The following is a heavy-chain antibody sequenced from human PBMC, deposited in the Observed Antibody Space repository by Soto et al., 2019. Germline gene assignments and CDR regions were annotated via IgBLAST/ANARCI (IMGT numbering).Heavy chain of an antibody. Sequence: HPGGSLRLSCAASGFTFSSYGMHWVRQAPGKGLEWVAVISYDGSNKYYADSVKGRFTISRDNSKDTLYLQMNSLRAEDTAVYYCAKGENYDFWSGSLHYYGMDVWGQGATVTVSS. CDR3: AKGENYDFWSGSLHYYGMDV. V-gene: IGHV3-30*18. CDR2: ISYDGSNK. D-gene: IGHD3-3*01. J-gene: IGHJ6*02. CDR1: GFTFSSYG.